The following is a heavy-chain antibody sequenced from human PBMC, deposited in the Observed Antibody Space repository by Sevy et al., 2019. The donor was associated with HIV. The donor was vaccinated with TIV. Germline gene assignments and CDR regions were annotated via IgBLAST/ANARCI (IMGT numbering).Heavy chain of an antibody. V-gene: IGHV3-21*01. D-gene: IGHD3-9*01. CDR1: GFTFSSYS. J-gene: IGHJ4*02. Sequence: GGSLRLSCAASGFTFSSYSMNWVRQAPGKGLEWVSSISSSSSYIYYADSVKGRFTISRDNAKNSLYLQMNSLRAEDTAVYYCARETAYYDILTGSYRGGAYFDYWGQGTLVTVSS. CDR3: ARETAYYDILTGSYRGGAYFDY. CDR2: ISSSSSYI.